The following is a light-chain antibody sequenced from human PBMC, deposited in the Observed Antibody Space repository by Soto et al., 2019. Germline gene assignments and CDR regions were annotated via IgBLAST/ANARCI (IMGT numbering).Light chain of an antibody. J-gene: IGKJ4*01. V-gene: IGKV3-11*01. CDR3: HQRSNWPLT. Sequence: EIVLTQSPATLSLSPGERATLSCRASQSVNNYLAWYQQKPGQAPRLLIYDASSRATDIPARFSGSGSGTDFTLTISSLEPEDFATDDCHQRSNWPLTFGGGTKVEIK. CDR2: DAS. CDR1: QSVNNY.